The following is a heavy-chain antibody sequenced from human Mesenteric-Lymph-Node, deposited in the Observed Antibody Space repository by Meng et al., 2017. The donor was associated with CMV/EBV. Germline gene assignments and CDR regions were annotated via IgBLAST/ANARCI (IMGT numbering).Heavy chain of an antibody. CDR3: ARDRRWPRVDAFDV. D-gene: IGHD5-24*01. CDR2: ISDYNGNT. CDR1: GYTFTSYG. J-gene: IGHJ3*01. Sequence: ASVKVSCKASGYTFTSYGISWVRQAPGQGLEWMGWISDYNGNTNYAQKLQGRVTMTTDTSTSTAYMELRSLRSDDTAGYYCARDRRWPRVDAFDVWGQGTMVTVSS. V-gene: IGHV1-18*01.